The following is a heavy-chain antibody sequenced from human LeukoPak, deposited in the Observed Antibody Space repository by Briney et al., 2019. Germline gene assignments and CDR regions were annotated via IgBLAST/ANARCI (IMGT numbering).Heavy chain of an antibody. Sequence: GGSLRLSCAASGFTFSSYAMNWVRQAPGKGLEWVSTISGSGDSTYYADSVKGRFTISRDNSKNTLYLQMNSLRAEDTAVYYCATSLGGELRLFDYWAREPWSPSPQ. CDR1: GFTFSSYA. CDR2: ISGSGDST. V-gene: IGHV3-23*01. CDR3: ATSLGGELRLFDY. J-gene: IGHJ4*02. D-gene: IGHD1-7*01.